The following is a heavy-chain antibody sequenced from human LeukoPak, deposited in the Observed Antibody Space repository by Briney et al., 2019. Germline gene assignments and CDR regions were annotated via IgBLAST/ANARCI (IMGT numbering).Heavy chain of an antibody. D-gene: IGHD3-3*01. CDR1: GFTFSSYS. CDR2: ISYDGSNK. J-gene: IGHJ5*02. CDR3: AKDGVLRFLEWLFPETPNWFDP. Sequence: PGGSLRLSCAASGFTFSSYSMNWVRQAPGKGLEWVAVISYDGSNKYYADYVKGRFTISRDNSKNTLYLQMNSLRAEDTAVYYCAKDGVLRFLEWLFPETPNWFDPWGQGTLVTVSS. V-gene: IGHV3-30*18.